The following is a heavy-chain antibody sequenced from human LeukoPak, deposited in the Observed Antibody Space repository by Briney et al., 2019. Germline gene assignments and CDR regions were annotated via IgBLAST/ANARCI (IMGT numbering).Heavy chain of an antibody. CDR1: GGSISSGSHY. Sequence: SETLSLTCTVSGGSISSGSHYWGWIRQSPGKGLQWIGGIYYSGSTYYNPSLKSRVTISVDKSKNHFSLKLSSVTAADTAVYYCARYCGGDCYIMNAFDIWGQGTMVTVSS. CDR2: IYYSGST. CDR3: ARYCGGDCYIMNAFDI. J-gene: IGHJ3*02. V-gene: IGHV4-39*07. D-gene: IGHD2-21*02.